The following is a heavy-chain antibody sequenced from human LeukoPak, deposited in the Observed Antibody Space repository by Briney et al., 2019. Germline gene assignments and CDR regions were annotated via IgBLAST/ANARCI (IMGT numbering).Heavy chain of an antibody. J-gene: IGHJ4*02. D-gene: IGHD3-10*01. CDR2: INPKSGGT. V-gene: IGHV1-2*02. CDR1: GYTFTGYY. Sequence: ASVKVSCKASGYTFTGYYIHWVRQAPGQGLEWMGWINPKSGGTNYAQKFQGRVTMTRDTSISTAYMELSRLRSDDTAVYFCARVIGFGELSLGHWGQGTLATVSS. CDR3: ARVIGFGELSLGH.